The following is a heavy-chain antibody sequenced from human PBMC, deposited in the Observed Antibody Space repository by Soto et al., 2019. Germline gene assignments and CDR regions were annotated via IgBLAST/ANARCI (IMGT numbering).Heavy chain of an antibody. J-gene: IGHJ4*01. CDR3: ARDVGLDSDYCFAD. CDR1: GFTFTSYG. Sequence: GGSLRLSCTASGFTFTSYGMGWVRQAPGKGLQWVSTIRGDGGQTHYTDSVKGRFSISRDNSKNTVYLQMDSLRAEDTAMYFCARDVGLDSDYCFADWGQGTPVTVS. V-gene: IGHV3-23*01. CDR2: IRGDGGQT. D-gene: IGHD3-9*01.